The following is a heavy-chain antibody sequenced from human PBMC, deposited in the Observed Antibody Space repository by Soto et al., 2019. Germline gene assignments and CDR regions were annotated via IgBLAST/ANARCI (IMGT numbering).Heavy chain of an antibody. Sequence: SETLSLTCTVSGGSISSYYWSWIRQPPGKGLEWIGYIYYSGSTNYNPSLKSRVTISVDTSKNQFSLKLSSVTAADTAVYYCARRATAAAGPLYNWFYPWGQGTLVTVSS. CDR3: ARRATAAAGPLYNWFYP. CDR2: IYYSGST. D-gene: IGHD6-13*01. V-gene: IGHV4-59*08. CDR1: GGSISSYY. J-gene: IGHJ5*02.